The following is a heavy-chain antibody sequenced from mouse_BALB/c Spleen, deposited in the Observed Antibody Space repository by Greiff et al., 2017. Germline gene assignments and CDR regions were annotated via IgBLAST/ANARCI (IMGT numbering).Heavy chain of an antibody. CDR3: ARKEYGNYYAMDY. D-gene: IGHD2-10*02. CDR1: GYTFTNYW. J-gene: IGHJ4*01. Sequence: QVQLQQSGAELVRPGTSVKISCKASGYTFTNYWLGWVKQRPGHGLEWIGDIYPGGGYTNYNEKFKGKATLTADTSSSTAYMQLSSLTSEDAAVSVCARKEYGNYYAMDYWGQGTSVTVSS. CDR2: IYPGGGYT. V-gene: IGHV1-63*02.